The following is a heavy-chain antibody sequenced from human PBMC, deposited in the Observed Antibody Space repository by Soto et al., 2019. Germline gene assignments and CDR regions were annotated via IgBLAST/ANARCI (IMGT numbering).Heavy chain of an antibody. CDR2: MNPNSGNT. D-gene: IGHD1-1*01. V-gene: IGHV1-8*01. CDR1: GYTFTSYD. Sequence: QVQLVQSGAEVKKPGASVKVSCKASGYTFTSYDINWVRQATGQGLEWMGWMNPNSGNTGYAQKFQGRVTMTRNTSISTAYMDLSSLRSQDTAVYYCARGGVFFFAATTNPCDYWGQGTLVTVSS. CDR3: ARGGVFFFAATTNPCDY. J-gene: IGHJ4*02.